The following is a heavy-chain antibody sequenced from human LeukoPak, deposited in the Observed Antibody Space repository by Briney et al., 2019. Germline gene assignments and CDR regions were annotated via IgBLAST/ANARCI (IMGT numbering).Heavy chain of an antibody. Sequence: SETLSLTCTVSGDSIRSNNYYWGWIRQPPGKGLEWIGSIYDTGSTFYDPSLKSRVIISVDTSKNQFSLKLSSVTAADTAVYYCQSRFLEWLLDYWGQGTLVTVSS. CDR1: GDSIRSNNYY. V-gene: IGHV4-39*01. J-gene: IGHJ4*02. CDR2: IYDTGST. CDR3: QSRFLEWLLDY. D-gene: IGHD3-3*01.